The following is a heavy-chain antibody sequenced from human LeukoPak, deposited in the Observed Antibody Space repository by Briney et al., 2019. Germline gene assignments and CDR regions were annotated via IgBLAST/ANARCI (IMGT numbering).Heavy chain of an antibody. D-gene: IGHD1-26*01. CDR3: ARDSSRSLGSSYSY. CDR2: IKEDGSEK. V-gene: IGHV3-7*04. J-gene: IGHJ4*02. Sequence: GGSLRLSCAASGFTFSTYWMTWVRQAPGRGLEWVANIKEDGSEKYYVDSVKGRFTISRDNAKNSLYPQMNSLRADDTAVYYCARDSSRSLGSSYSYWGQGTLVTVSS. CDR1: GFTFSTYW.